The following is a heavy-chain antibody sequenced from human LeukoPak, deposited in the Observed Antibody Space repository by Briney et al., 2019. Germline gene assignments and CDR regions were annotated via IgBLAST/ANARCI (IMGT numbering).Heavy chain of an antibody. CDR1: GFSFSSYW. Sequence: GGSLRLSCAASGFSFSSYWMSWVRQAPGKGLEWVANIKQDGSEKYYVDSVKGRFTISRDNAKNSLYLQMNSLRAEDTAVYYCARPRRMYGSGSYAFDIWGQGTMDTVSS. V-gene: IGHV3-7*01. CDR2: IKQDGSEK. CDR3: ARPRRMYGSGSYAFDI. J-gene: IGHJ3*02. D-gene: IGHD3-10*01.